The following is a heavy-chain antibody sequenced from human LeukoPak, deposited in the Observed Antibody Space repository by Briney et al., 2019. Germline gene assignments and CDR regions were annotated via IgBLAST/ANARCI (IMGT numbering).Heavy chain of an antibody. V-gene: IGHV3-48*02. CDR1: GFTFRSYA. Sequence: GGSLRLSCAASGFTFRSYAMSWVRQAPGKGLEWVSYISSSSSTIYYADSVKGRFTISRDNAKNSLYLQMNSLRDEDTAVYYCARGGTTVVNRYSFDYWGQGTLVTVSS. CDR2: ISSSSSTI. CDR3: ARGGTTVVNRYSFDY. J-gene: IGHJ4*02. D-gene: IGHD4-23*01.